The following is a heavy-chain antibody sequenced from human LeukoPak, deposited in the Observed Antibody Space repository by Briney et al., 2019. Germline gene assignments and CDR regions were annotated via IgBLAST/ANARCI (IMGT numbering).Heavy chain of an antibody. Sequence: SVTVSCKASGGSLSSYSISWVRQAPGQGLEWMGGIIPIFGTANYAKKSQARVTITAEKSTSTAYMELSSLRSEDTAVYYCARDVSGSYLFDYWGQGTLVIVSS. J-gene: IGHJ4*02. CDR2: IIPIFGTA. CDR3: ARDVSGSYLFDY. D-gene: IGHD1-26*01. CDR1: GGSLSSYS. V-gene: IGHV1-69*06.